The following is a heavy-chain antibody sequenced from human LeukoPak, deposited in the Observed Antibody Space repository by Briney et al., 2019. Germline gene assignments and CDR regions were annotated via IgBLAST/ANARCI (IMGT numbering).Heavy chain of an antibody. D-gene: IGHD6-13*01. J-gene: IGHJ4*02. CDR3: ARDIISGSSWYGY. Sequence: ASVKVSCKASGYTFTGYYMHRVRQAPGQGLEWMGWINPNSGGTNYAQKFQGRVTMTRDTSISTAYMELSRLRSDDTAVYYCARDIISGSSWYGYWGQGTLVTVSS. CDR2: INPNSGGT. V-gene: IGHV1-2*02. CDR1: GYTFTGYY.